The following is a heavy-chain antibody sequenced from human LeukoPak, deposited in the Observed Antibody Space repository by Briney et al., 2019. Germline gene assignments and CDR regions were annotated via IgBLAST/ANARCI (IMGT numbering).Heavy chain of an antibody. CDR3: ARASPIVVVPPCMDV. Sequence: GGSLRLSCAASGFTFSSYSMNWVRQAPGKGLEWVSSISSSSSYIYYADSVKGRFTISRDNAKSSLYLQMNSLRAEDTAVYYCARASPIVVVPPCMDVWGQGTTVTVSS. D-gene: IGHD2-2*01. V-gene: IGHV3-21*01. J-gene: IGHJ6*02. CDR1: GFTFSSYS. CDR2: ISSSSSYI.